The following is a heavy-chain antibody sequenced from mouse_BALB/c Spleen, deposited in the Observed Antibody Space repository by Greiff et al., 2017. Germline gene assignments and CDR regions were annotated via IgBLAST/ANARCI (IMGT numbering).Heavy chain of an antibody. V-gene: IGHV1-15*01. CDR3: TRWGGYGNPAWFAY. Sequence: VKLMESGAELVRPGASVKLSCKALGYTFTDYEMHWVKQTPVHGLEWIGAIHPGSGGTAYNQKFKGKATLTADKSSSTAYMELSSLTSEDSAVYYCTRWGGYGNPAWFAYWGQGTLVTVSA. CDR1: GYTFTDYE. D-gene: IGHD2-10*02. CDR2: IHPGSGGT. J-gene: IGHJ3*01.